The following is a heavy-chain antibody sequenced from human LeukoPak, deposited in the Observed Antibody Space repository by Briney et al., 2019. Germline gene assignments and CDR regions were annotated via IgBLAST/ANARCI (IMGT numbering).Heavy chain of an antibody. V-gene: IGHV3-23*01. CDR1: GFTFNIYT. J-gene: IGHJ4*02. D-gene: IGHD3-10*01. Sequence: GGSLRLSCAASGFTFNIYTMTWVRQAPGKGLEWVSVISGSGFSTYYADSVKGRFTISRDNSKNTLYLQMNSLRAEDTAIYYCAKDWGGDTLVRGFGYWGQGTLVTVSS. CDR2: ISGSGFST. CDR3: AKDWGGDTLVRGFGY.